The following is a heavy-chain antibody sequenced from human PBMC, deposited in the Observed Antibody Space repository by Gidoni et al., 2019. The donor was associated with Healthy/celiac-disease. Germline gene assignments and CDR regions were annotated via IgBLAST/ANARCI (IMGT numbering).Heavy chain of an antibody. Sequence: EVQPVESGGGLVQPGRSLRLSCAASGFTFDDYAMHWVRQAPGKGLEWVSGISWNSGSIGYADSVKGRFTISRDNAKNSLYLQMNSLRAEDTALYYCAKDRQRRAVAGNAFDIWGQGTMVTVSS. V-gene: IGHV3-9*01. CDR3: AKDRQRRAVAGNAFDI. D-gene: IGHD6-19*01. CDR2: ISWNSGSI. CDR1: GFTFDDYA. J-gene: IGHJ3*02.